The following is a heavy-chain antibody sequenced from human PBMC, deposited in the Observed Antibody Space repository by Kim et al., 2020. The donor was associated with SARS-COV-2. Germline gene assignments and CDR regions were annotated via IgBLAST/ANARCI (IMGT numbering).Heavy chain of an antibody. V-gene: IGHV4-31*03. CDR3: ARYSSSWPALGWVAGYYGMDV. D-gene: IGHD6-13*01. Sequence: SETLSLTCTVSGGSISSGGYYWSWIRQHPGKGLEWIGYIYYSGSTYYNPSLKSRVTISVDTSKNQFSLKLSSVTAADTAVYYCARYSSSWPALGWVAGYYGMDVWGQGTTVTVSS. CDR2: IYYSGST. CDR1: GGSISSGGYY. J-gene: IGHJ6*02.